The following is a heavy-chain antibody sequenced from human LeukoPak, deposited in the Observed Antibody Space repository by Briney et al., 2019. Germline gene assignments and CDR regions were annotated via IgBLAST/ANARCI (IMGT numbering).Heavy chain of an antibody. CDR3: ARDRGYSGDFDY. V-gene: IGHV4-30-4*01. Sequence: KPSETLSLTCTVSGGSISSGDYYWSWIRQPPGKGLEWIGYIYYSGSTYYNPSLKSRVTISVDTSKNQFSLKLSSVTAADTAVYYCARDRGYSGDFDYWGQGTLVTVSS. D-gene: IGHD5-12*01. CDR2: IYYSGST. CDR1: GGSISSGDYY. J-gene: IGHJ4*02.